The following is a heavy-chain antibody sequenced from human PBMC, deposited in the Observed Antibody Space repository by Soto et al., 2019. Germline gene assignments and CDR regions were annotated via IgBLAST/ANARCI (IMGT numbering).Heavy chain of an antibody. J-gene: IGHJ6*02. Sequence: ESVGGVVQPGRSLRLSCAASGFTFSSYGMHWVRQAPGKGLEWVAVIWYDGSNKYYADSVKGRFTISRDNSKNTLYLQMNSLRAEDTAVYYCARDPPLYDILTGYALGYYGMDVWGQGTTVTVSS. CDR1: GFTFSSYG. D-gene: IGHD3-9*01. V-gene: IGHV3-33*01. CDR2: IWYDGSNK. CDR3: ARDPPLYDILTGYALGYYGMDV.